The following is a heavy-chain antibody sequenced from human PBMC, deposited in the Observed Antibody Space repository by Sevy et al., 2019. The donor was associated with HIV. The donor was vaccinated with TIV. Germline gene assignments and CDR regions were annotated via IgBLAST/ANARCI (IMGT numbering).Heavy chain of an antibody. CDR3: ARDLLPNGVEGY. Sequence: GGSLRLSCTASGFTFSSYSMNWVRRAPGKGLEWVSYLSSSSSYIDYADSVKGRFTISRDNAKNSLYLQMNSLRAEDTAVYYCARDLLPNGVEGYWGQGTLVTVSS. J-gene: IGHJ4*02. V-gene: IGHV3-21*01. D-gene: IGHD2-8*01. CDR1: GFTFSSYS. CDR2: LSSSSSYI.